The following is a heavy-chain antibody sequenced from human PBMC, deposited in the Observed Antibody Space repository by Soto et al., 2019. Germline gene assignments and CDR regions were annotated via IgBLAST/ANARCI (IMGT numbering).Heavy chain of an antibody. CDR2: IIPIFATP. CDR1: GGSFSNYA. Sequence: QVQLVQSGAEVKKPGSSVKVSCKASGGSFSNYAISWVRQAPGQGLEWMGGIIPIFATPKYAQKFQGRVTITADLSTTTAYVDLRSLRSEDTAVYYCARHLYRSGSYWTYYFDYWGQGTLLTVSS. J-gene: IGHJ4*02. CDR3: ARHLYRSGSYWTYYFDY. D-gene: IGHD6-19*01. V-gene: IGHV1-69*12.